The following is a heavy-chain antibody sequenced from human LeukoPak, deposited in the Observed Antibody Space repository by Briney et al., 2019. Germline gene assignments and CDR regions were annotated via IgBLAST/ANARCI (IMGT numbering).Heavy chain of an antibody. Sequence: GGSLRLSCAASGFSFSDYDMVWVRQATGKGLEWVSTIGTAGQTYYPGSVKGRFTISREIAKNSLYLQMNSLRAGDTALYFCARGVPYFGDNYMDVWGKGTPVTVSS. CDR2: IGTAGQT. CDR1: GFSFSDYD. D-gene: IGHD3-10*01. J-gene: IGHJ6*03. CDR3: ARGVPYFGDNYMDV. V-gene: IGHV3-13*01.